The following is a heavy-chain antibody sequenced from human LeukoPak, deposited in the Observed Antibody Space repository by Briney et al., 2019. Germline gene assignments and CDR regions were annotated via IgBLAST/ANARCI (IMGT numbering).Heavy chain of an antibody. J-gene: IGHJ4*02. CDR2: IYYSGST. V-gene: IGHV4-39*01. CDR3: ARLNWNYYFDY. Sequence: SETLSLTCTVSGGSISSSSYYWGWIRQPPGKGLEWIGSIYYSGSTYYNPSLKSRVTISVDTSKNQFSLKLSSVTAADTAVYYCARLNWNYYFDYWCQGTLVTVSS. CDR1: GGSISSSSYY. D-gene: IGHD1-1*01.